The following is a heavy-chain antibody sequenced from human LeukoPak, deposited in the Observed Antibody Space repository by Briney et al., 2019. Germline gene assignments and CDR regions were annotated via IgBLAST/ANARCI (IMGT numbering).Heavy chain of an antibody. J-gene: IGHJ4*02. CDR2: VSSIGTPT. Sequence: GGSLTLSCAASGFTFRRYSVLWVRPAPAKGLEGVSYVSSIGTPTYYADSVKGRFTISRDNGKNLVSLQMNSLTDEDTAVYYCARADRDGNKRFLDWGQGTLVTVSS. V-gene: IGHV3-48*02. D-gene: IGHD5-24*01. CDR3: ARADRDGNKRFLD. CDR1: GFTFRRYS.